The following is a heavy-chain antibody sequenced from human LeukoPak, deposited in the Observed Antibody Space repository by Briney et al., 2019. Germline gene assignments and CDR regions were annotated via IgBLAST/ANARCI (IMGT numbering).Heavy chain of an antibody. V-gene: IGHV3-30*02. CDR1: GFPFSYYG. J-gene: IGHJ5*02. D-gene: IGHD3-10*01. CDR2: IRMDGDDT. CDR3: EKDLVRAGWFGES. Sequence: PGGSLRLSCAASGFPFSYYGFHWVRHAPGDGLEWVAFIRMDGDDTYYSESVKGRFTISRDTSRSRLYLQMNSLRAEDAAIYYCEKDLVRAGWFGESWGQGTLVIVSS.